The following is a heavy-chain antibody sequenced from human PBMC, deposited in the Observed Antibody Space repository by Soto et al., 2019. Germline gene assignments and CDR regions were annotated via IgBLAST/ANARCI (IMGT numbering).Heavy chain of an antibody. D-gene: IGHD3-22*01. CDR3: AKDRPGDYDSSGYGY. CDR2: ISGSGGST. J-gene: IGHJ4*02. V-gene: IGHV3-23*01. CDR1: GFTFSSYA. Sequence: PGGSLRLSCAASGFTFSSYAMSWVRPAPGKGREFVSAISGSGGSTYYADSVKGRFTISRDNSQNTLYLQMNSLSAEDTAVYYCAKDRPGDYDSSGYGYWGQGTLVTVSS.